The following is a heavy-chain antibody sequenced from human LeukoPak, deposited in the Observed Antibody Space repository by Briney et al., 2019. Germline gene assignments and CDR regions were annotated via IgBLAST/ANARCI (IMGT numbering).Heavy chain of an antibody. D-gene: IGHD3-22*01. Sequence: ASVKVSCKASGYTFTDNYVHWVRQGPGQGLEWMGWINPNSGNTGYAQKFQGRVTMTRNTSISTAYMELSSLRSEDTAVYYCARGDYYDSSPVDYWGQGTLVTVSS. CDR1: GYTFTDNY. CDR2: INPNSGNT. CDR3: ARGDYYDSSPVDY. V-gene: IGHV1-8*02. J-gene: IGHJ4*02.